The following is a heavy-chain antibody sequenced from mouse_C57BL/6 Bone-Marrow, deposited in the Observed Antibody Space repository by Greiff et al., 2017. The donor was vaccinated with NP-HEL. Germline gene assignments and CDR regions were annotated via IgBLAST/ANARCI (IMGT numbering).Heavy chain of an antibody. V-gene: IGHV1-63*01. Sequence: QVQLQQSGAELVRPGPSVKMSCKASGYTFTNYWIGWAKQRPGHGLEWIGDIYPGGGYTNYNEKLKGKATLTADKSSSTAYMQFSSLTSEDSAIYYCARDYGSSYWYFDVWGTGTTVTVSS. CDR2: IYPGGGYT. D-gene: IGHD1-1*01. CDR3: ARDYGSSYWYFDV. J-gene: IGHJ1*03. CDR1: GYTFTNYW.